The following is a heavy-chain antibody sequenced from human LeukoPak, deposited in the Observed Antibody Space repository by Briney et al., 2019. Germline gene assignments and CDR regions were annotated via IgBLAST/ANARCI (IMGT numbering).Heavy chain of an antibody. Sequence: PGGSLRLSCAASGFTFSSYGMHWVRQAPGKGLEWVAVIWYGGSNKYYADSVKGRFTISRDNSKNTLYLQMNSLRAEDTAVYYCAKDVQQTGTVDYWGQGTLVTVSS. D-gene: IGHD1-1*01. CDR1: GFTFSSYG. CDR3: AKDVQQTGTVDY. J-gene: IGHJ4*02. CDR2: IWYGGSNK. V-gene: IGHV3-30*02.